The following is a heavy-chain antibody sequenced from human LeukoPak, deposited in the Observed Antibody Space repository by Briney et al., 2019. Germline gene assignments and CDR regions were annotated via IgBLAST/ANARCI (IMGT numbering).Heavy chain of an antibody. CDR1: GFTFSSYA. CDR2: SSGSGGST. Sequence: GGSLRLSCAASGFTFSSYAMSWVRQAPGKGLEWVSASSGSGGSTYYADSVKGRFTISRDNSKNTLYLQMNSLRAEDTAVYYCAKDREWLVRWFDYWGQGTLVTVSS. J-gene: IGHJ5*01. D-gene: IGHD6-19*01. V-gene: IGHV3-23*01. CDR3: AKDREWLVRWFDY.